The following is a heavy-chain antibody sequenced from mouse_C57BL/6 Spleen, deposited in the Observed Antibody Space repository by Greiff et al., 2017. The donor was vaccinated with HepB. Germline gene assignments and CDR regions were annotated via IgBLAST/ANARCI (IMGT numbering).Heavy chain of an antibody. Sequence: EVQLVESGGGLVQPKGSLKLSCAASGFSFNTYAMNWVRQAPGKGLEWVARIRSKSNNYATYYADSVKDRFTISRDDSESMLYLQMNNLKTEDTAMYYCVSLYYDYSFAYWGQGTLVTVSA. J-gene: IGHJ3*01. CDR2: IRSKSNNYAT. CDR3: VSLYYDYSFAY. V-gene: IGHV10-1*01. D-gene: IGHD2-4*01. CDR1: GFSFNTYA.